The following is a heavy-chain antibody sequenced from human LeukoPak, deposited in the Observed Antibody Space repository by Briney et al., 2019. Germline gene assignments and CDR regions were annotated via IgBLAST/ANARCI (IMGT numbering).Heavy chain of an antibody. CDR3: AKGRVVAGSKSLTYHWFDP. CDR2: INPNSGGT. J-gene: IGHJ5*02. CDR1: GYTFTGYY. Sequence: ASVKVSCKASGYTFTGYYIHWVRQAPGQGLEWMGWINPNSGGTKYAQKFQGRVTMTRDTSISTIYMGPSRLRSDDTAVYYCAKGRVVAGSKSLTYHWFDPWGQGTLVTVSS. D-gene: IGHD6-19*01. V-gene: IGHV1-2*02.